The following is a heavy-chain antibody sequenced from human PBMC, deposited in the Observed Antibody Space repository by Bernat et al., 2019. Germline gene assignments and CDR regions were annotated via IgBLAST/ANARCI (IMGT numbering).Heavy chain of an antibody. CDR2: ISYDGSNK. V-gene: IGHV3-30*18. CDR1: GFTFSSYG. Sequence: QVQLVESGGGVVQPGRSLRLSCAASGFTFSSYGMHWVRQAPGKGLEWVAVISYDGSNKYYADSVKGRFTISRDNSKNTLYLQMNSLRAEDTAVYYCAKVVNRLLQWDTRLDYWGQGTLVTVSS. D-gene: IGHD5-24*01. CDR3: AKVVNRLLQWDTRLDY. J-gene: IGHJ4*02.